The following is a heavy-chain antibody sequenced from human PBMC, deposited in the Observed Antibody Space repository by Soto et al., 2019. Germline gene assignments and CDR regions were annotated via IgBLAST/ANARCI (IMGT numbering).Heavy chain of an antibody. D-gene: IGHD2-2*01. J-gene: IGHJ5*02. CDR1: GGSISSGGYY. CDR3: ARALRSYCSSTSCYFNDWFDP. V-gene: IGHV4-31*03. Sequence: PSETLSLTCTVSGGSISSGGYYWSWIRQHPGKGLEWIGYIYYSGSTYYNPSLKSRVTISVDTSKNQFSLKLSSVTAADTAVYYCARALRSYCSSTSCYFNDWFDPWGQGTLVTVSS. CDR2: IYYSGST.